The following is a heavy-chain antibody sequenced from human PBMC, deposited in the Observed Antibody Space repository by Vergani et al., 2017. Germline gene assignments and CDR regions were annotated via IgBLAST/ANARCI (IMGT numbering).Heavy chain of an antibody. CDR1: GGTFSSYA. V-gene: IGHV1-69*06. J-gene: IGHJ6*02. D-gene: IGHD3-10*01. Sequence: QVQLVQSGAEVKKPGSSVKVSCKASGGTFSSYAISWVRQAPGQGLQWMGGIIPIFGTANYAQKFRGRVTITADKSTGTAYMELSSLKSEDTAMYYCSRDPWLSSGSGKQFYGMDVWGQGTKVTVS. CDR2: IIPIFGTA. CDR3: SRDPWLSSGSGKQFYGMDV.